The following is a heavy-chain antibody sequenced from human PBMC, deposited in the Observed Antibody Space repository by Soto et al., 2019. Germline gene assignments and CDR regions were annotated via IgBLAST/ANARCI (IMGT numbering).Heavy chain of an antibody. CDR1: GYTFTTYG. CDR3: ARDLAWGEQKLVRDGGANWLDP. V-gene: IGHV1-18*01. J-gene: IGHJ5*02. D-gene: IGHD6-13*01. CDR2: ISGYKGKS. Sequence: QVQLVQSGDEVIQPGASVKVSCQASGYTFTTYGISWLRQAPGQGLEWVGWISGYKGKSVYAQKLADRVTMTTDTSTSTAYMERTSPTSDDTAMYYFARDLAWGEQKLVRDGGANWLDPWGQGTLVTVSS.